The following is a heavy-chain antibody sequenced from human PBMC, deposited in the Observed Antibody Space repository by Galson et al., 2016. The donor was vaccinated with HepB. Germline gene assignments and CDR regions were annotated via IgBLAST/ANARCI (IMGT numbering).Heavy chain of an antibody. D-gene: IGHD3-22*01. CDR1: GGSISSGTYY. CDR3: ARGGDSRGYYLWLDY. CDR2: IHDSEST. J-gene: IGHJ4*02. V-gene: IGHV4-31*03. Sequence: TLSLTCTVSGGSISSGTYYWSWLRQHPGKGLEWIGYIHDSESTYYNPSLKSRVTISVDTSKNQFSLKLSSVTAADTAVYYCARGGDSRGYYLWLDYWGQGTLVTVSS.